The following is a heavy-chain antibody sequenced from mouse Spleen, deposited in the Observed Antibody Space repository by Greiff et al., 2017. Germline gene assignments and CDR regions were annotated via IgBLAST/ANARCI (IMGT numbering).Heavy chain of an antibody. V-gene: IGHV1S22*01. Sequence: LKQPGSELVRPGASVKLSCKASGYTFTSYWMHWVKQRPGQGLEWIGNIYPGSGSTNYDEKFKSKATLTVDTSSSTAYMQLSSLTSEDSAVYYCTYGYEYFDYWGQGTTLTVSS. CDR2: IYPGSGST. D-gene: IGHD2-2*01. J-gene: IGHJ2*01. CDR1: GYTFTSYW. CDR3: TYGYEYFDY.